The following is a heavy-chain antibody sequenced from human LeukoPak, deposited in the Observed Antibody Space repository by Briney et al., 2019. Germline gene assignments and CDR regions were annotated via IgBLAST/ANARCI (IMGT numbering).Heavy chain of an antibody. Sequence: SVKVSCKTSGGTFSSYAISWVRQAPGQGLEWMGGIIPIFGTANYAQKFQGRVTITADESTSTAYMELSSLRSEDTAVYYCASASRDIGAFYGMDVWGQGTTVTVSS. J-gene: IGHJ6*02. D-gene: IGHD5-12*01. CDR1: GGTFSSYA. CDR3: ASASRDIGAFYGMDV. CDR2: IIPIFGTA. V-gene: IGHV1-69*01.